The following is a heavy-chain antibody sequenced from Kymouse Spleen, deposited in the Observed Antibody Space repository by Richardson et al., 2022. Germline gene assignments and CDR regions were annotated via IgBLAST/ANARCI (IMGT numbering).Heavy chain of an antibody. CDR1: GFTFSSYG. CDR3: AKEPYSSSSGYYYYGMDV. CDR2: ISYDGSNK. J-gene: IGHJ6*02. D-gene: IGHD6-6*01. Sequence: QVQLVESGGGVVQPGRSLRLSCAASGFTFSSYGMHWVRQAPGKGLEWVAVISYDGSNKYYADSVKGRFTISRDNSKNTLYLQMNSLRAEDTAVYYCAKEPYSSSSGYYYYGMDVWGQGTTVTVSS. V-gene: IGHV3-30*18.